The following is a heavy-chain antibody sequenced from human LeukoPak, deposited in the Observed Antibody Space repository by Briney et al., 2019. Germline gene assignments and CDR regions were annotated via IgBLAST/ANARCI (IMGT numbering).Heavy chain of an antibody. Sequence: DPGRSLRLSCAASGFTFSSYALSWVRQPPGKGLEWDSTTSARGGNPSYADSVTGRFTISRDRSKSTLYLQMNSLRAEDTAVYYCAKGGGYSRNAFDIWGQGTMVTVSS. J-gene: IGHJ3*02. CDR2: TSARGGNP. CDR1: GFTFSSYA. CDR3: AKGGGYSRNAFDI. D-gene: IGHD2-15*01. V-gene: IGHV3-23*01.